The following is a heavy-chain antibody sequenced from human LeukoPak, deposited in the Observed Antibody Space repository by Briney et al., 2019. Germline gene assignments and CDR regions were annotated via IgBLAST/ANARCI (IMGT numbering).Heavy chain of an antibody. D-gene: IGHD6-6*01. CDR1: GYTFTGYY. V-gene: IGHV1-2*02. CDR2: INPDSGGT. J-gene: IGHJ5*02. Sequence: ASVKVSCKPSGYTFTGYYMQWVRQAPGQGLEWMGWINPDSGGTTYAQKFQGRVTMTRDTSISTAYMELSRLRSDDTAVYYCARVAARRYNWFDPWGQGTLVTVSS. CDR3: ARVAARRYNWFDP.